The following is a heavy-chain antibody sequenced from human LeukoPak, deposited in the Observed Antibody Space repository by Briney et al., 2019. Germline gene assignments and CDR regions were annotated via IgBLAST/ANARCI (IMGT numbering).Heavy chain of an antibody. D-gene: IGHD3-22*01. CDR2: IYTSGST. J-gene: IGHJ3*02. Sequence: SETLSLTCTVSGGSISSYYWSWIRQPAGKGLEWIGRIYTSGSTNYNPSLKGRVTMSVDTSKNQFSLKLSSVTAADTAVYYCARGGNYYDSSGYLPERDAFDIWGQGTMVTVSS. CDR1: GGSISSYY. CDR3: ARGGNYYDSSGYLPERDAFDI. V-gene: IGHV4-4*07.